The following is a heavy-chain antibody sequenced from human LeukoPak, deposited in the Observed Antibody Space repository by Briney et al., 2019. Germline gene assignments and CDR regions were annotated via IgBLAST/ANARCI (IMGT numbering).Heavy chain of an antibody. CDR1: RFTFSSYS. V-gene: IGHV3-21*01. D-gene: IGHD3-10*02. CDR2: ISSSGSYI. CDR3: AELGITMIGGV. J-gene: IGHJ6*04. Sequence: GGSLRLSCAASRFTFSSYSMNWVRQAPGKGLEWVSSISSSGSYIYYADSVKGRFTISRDNSKSTLYIQMNSLRAEDTAVYYCAELGITMIGGVWGKGTTVTISS.